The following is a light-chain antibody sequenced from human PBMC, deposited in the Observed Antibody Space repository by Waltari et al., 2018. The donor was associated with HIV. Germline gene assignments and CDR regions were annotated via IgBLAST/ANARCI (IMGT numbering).Light chain of an antibody. CDR1: QDIRNY. CDR2: DAS. J-gene: IGKJ4*01. CDR3: QQYDNLPPRT. Sequence: DIQMTQSPSSLSASVGDRVTITCQASQDIRNYLNWYQQKPGKAPKLLIYDASNLETGVPSRFIGSGSGTDFTFTISSLQPEDIATYYCQQYDNLPPRTFGGGTKVEIK. V-gene: IGKV1-33*01.